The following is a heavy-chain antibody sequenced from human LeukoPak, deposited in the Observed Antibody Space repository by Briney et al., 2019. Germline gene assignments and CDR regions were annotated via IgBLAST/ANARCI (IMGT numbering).Heavy chain of an antibody. V-gene: IGHV4-39*01. Sequence: PSWTLSLTCTVSGGSISSSSYYWGWIRQPPGKGLEWIGSIYYSGSTYYNPSLKSRVTISVDTSKNQFSLKLSSVTAADTAVYYCARHVPYCSGGSCYAYFDYWGQGTLVTVSS. J-gene: IGHJ4*02. CDR2: IYYSGST. CDR3: ARHVPYCSGGSCYAYFDY. D-gene: IGHD2-15*01. CDR1: GGSISSSSYY.